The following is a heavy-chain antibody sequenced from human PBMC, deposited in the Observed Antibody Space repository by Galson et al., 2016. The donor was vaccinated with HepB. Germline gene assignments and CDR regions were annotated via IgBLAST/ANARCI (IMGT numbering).Heavy chain of an antibody. D-gene: IGHD2-2*01. J-gene: IGHJ3*01. CDR1: GFSFSSYP. Sequence: RLSCAAPGFSFSSYPMNWVRQAPGKGLEWVALISFDGSHEYYAGSVKGRFTVSRDSSNNTLYLQMNSLRVEDTAVYYCARERYSSSWADAFDFWGPGTMVTVSS. CDR2: ISFDGSHE. V-gene: IGHV3-30*04. CDR3: ARERYSSSWADAFDF.